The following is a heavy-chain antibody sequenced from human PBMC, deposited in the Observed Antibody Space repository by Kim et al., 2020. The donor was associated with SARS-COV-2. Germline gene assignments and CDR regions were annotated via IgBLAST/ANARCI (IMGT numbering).Heavy chain of an antibody. J-gene: IGHJ3*02. CDR2: IIPIFGTA. V-gene: IGHV1-69*13. CDR1: GGTFSSYA. D-gene: IGHD3-22*01. CDR3: AREYYYDSRPRGGDAFDI. Sequence: SVKVSCKASGGTFSSYAISWVRQAPGQGLEWMGGIIPIFGTANYAQKFQGRVTITADESTSTAYMELSSLRSEDTAVYYCAREYYYDSRPRGGDAFDIWGQGTMVTVSS.